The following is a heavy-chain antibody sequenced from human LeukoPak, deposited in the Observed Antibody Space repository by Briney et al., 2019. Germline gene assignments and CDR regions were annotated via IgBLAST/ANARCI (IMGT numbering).Heavy chain of an antibody. J-gene: IGHJ4*02. CDR3: ARFNIGWSYFDY. V-gene: IGHV4-59*08. D-gene: IGHD6-19*01. CDR1: GGSISNYY. CDR2: IYYTGST. Sequence: SETLSLTCTVSGGSISNYYWSWIRQPPGKGLEWIGYIYYTGSTNYNPSLKSRVTISVDTSNNQFSLKLTSLTAADTAVYYCARFNIGWSYFDYWGQGTLVTVSS.